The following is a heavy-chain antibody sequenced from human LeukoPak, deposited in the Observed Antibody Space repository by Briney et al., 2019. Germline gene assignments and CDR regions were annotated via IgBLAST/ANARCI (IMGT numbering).Heavy chain of an antibody. CDR3: ARYSRQLWCGEPNHRFDF. V-gene: IGHV1-3*01. Sequence: ASVKVSCKASGYTFTSYAMHWVRQAPGQRLEWMGWINAGNGNTKYSQKFQGRVTITRDTSASTAYMELSSLRSEDTAVYYCARYSRQLWCGEPNHRFDFWGQGTMVTVSS. CDR1: GYTFTSYA. D-gene: IGHD3-10*01. J-gene: IGHJ4*02. CDR2: INAGNGNT.